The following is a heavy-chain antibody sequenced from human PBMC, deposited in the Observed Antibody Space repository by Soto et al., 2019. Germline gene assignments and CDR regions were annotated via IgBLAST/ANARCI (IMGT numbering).Heavy chain of an antibody. J-gene: IGHJ4*02. D-gene: IGHD6-19*01. CDR3: ARDEGYSSGCSQFDY. V-gene: IGHV1-46*03. CDR1: GYTFTSYF. CDR2: INPSGGST. Sequence: GASVKVSCKASGYTFTSYFIHWVRQAPGQGLEWMGIINPSGGSTNYAQQFQGRVTMTRDTSTSTVYMELSSLRFEDTAVYYCARDEGYSSGCSQFDYCGQRTLDSVSS.